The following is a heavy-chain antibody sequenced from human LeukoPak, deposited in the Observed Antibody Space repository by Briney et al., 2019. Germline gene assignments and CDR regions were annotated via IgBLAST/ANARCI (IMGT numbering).Heavy chain of an antibody. CDR2: ISSYGGST. V-gene: IGHV3-64D*09. CDR1: GFTFRNYG. J-gene: IGHJ4*02. Sequence: PGGSLILSCSASGFTFRNYGMHWVRQAPGKGLEYVSTISSYGGSTYYADLAKGRFTISRDNSKNTLYLQMSSLRAEDTAVYYCVKDLYSYSFDYWGQGTLVTVSS. CDR3: VKDLYSYSFDY. D-gene: IGHD2-8*01.